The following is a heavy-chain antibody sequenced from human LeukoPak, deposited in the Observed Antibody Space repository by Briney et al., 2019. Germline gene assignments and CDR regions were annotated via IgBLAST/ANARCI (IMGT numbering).Heavy chain of an antibody. J-gene: IGHJ4*02. D-gene: IGHD5-24*01. V-gene: IGHV4-39*01. CDR2: IYYSRST. CDR3: ARHRRDGYNFYFDY. CDR1: GGSFSSISYY. Sequence: SETMSLTCTVAGGSFSSISYYWGWIRQPPGKGLEGIGRIYYSRSTYYNPSLNSRVTISVDTYKNQFSLKLSSVTAADTAVYYCARHRRDGYNFYFDYWGQGTLVTVSS.